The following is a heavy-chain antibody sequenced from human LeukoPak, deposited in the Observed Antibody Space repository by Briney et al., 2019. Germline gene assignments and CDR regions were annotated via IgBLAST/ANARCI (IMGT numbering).Heavy chain of an antibody. D-gene: IGHD6-13*01. J-gene: IGHJ5*02. V-gene: IGHV4-34*01. CDR2: INHSGST. CDR3: ARGPVAAAASNWFDP. Sequence: SETLSLTSAVYGGSFSGYYWSWIRQPPGKGLEWIGEINHSGSTNYNPSLKSRVTISVDTSKNQFSLKLSSVTAADTAVYYCARGPVAAAASNWFDPWGQGTLVTVSS. CDR1: GGSFSGYY.